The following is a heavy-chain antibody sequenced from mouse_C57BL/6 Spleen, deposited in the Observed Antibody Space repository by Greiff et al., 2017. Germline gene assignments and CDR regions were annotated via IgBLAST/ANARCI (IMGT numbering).Heavy chain of an antibody. D-gene: IGHD1-1*02. J-gene: IGHJ3*01. CDR2: INPYNGGT. Sequence: EVQLQQSGPVLVKPGASVKMSCKASGYTFTDYYMNWVKQSHGKSLEWIGVINPYNGGTSYNQKFKGKATLTVDKSSSTAYIELNSLTSEDSAVYYCARLYGEAWFAYWGQGTLVTVSA. CDR3: ARLYGEAWFAY. CDR1: GYTFTDYY. V-gene: IGHV1-19*01.